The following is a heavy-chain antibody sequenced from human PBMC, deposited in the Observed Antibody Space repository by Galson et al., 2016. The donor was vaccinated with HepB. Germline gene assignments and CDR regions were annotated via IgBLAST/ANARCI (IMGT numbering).Heavy chain of an antibody. D-gene: IGHD1/OR15-1a*01. J-gene: IGHJ4*02. Sequence: SVKVSCKASGYTFTNYDINWVRQATGQGPEWMGRINPNSGGTKYVQKFQGRVTMTRDTSISTAYMELSRLRSDDTAVYYCAVVLNKSMGDYWGQGTLVTVSS. CDR3: AVVLNKSMGDY. V-gene: IGHV1-2*06. CDR2: INPNSGGT. CDR1: GYTFTNYD.